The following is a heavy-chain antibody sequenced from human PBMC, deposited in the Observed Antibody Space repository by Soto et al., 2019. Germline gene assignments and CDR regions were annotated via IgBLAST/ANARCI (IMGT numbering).Heavy chain of an antibody. J-gene: IGHJ6*03. CDR1: GGSISSSSYY. Sequence: QLQLQESGPGLVKPSETLSLTCTVSGGSISSSSYYWGWIRQPPGKGLEWSGSIYYSGSTYYNPSLKSRVTITVDTSKNQFSLKLSSVTAADTAVYYCASTVTTNYYYYMDVWGKGTTVTVSS. CDR2: IYYSGST. D-gene: IGHD4-17*01. CDR3: ASTVTTNYYYYMDV. V-gene: IGHV4-39*01.